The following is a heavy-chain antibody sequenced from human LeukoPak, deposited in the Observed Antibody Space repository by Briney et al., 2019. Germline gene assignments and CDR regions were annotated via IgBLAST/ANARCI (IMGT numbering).Heavy chain of an antibody. Sequence: GGSLRLSCAASGFTVSSNYMSWVRQAPGKGLEWVSVIYSGGSTYYADSVKGRFTISRGNSKNTLYLQMNSLRAEDTAVYYCARVNYYGSGTRYYYYMDVWGKGTTVTISS. CDR2: IYSGGST. D-gene: IGHD3-10*01. J-gene: IGHJ6*03. CDR1: GFTVSSNY. V-gene: IGHV3-53*01. CDR3: ARVNYYGSGTRYYYYMDV.